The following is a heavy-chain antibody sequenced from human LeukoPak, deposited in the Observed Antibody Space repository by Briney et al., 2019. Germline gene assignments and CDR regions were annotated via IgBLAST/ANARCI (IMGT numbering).Heavy chain of an antibody. D-gene: IGHD6-13*01. CDR1: GFTFSSYS. J-gene: IGHJ6*02. CDR3: ARGAAAGPIKGDYYYGMDV. Sequence: GGSLRLSCAASGFTFSSYSMNWVRQAPGKGLEWVSSISSSSSYIYYADSVKGRFTISRDNAKNSLYLQMNSLRAEDTAVYYCARGAAAGPIKGDYYYGMDVWGQGTTVTVSS. V-gene: IGHV3-21*01. CDR2: ISSSSSYI.